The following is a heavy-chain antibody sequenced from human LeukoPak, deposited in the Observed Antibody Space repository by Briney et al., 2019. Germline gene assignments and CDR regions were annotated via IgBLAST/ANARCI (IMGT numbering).Heavy chain of an antibody. D-gene: IGHD2-15*01. CDR3: ARDYIVVQQPYGMDV. CDR2: ISYDGSNK. Sequence: GGSLRLSCAASGFTFSSYAMHWVRQAPGKVLEWVAVISYDGSNKYYADSVKGRFTISRDNSKNTLYLQMNSLRAEDTAVYYCARDYIVVQQPYGMDVWGQGTTVTVSS. J-gene: IGHJ6*02. CDR1: GFTFSSYA. V-gene: IGHV3-30*04.